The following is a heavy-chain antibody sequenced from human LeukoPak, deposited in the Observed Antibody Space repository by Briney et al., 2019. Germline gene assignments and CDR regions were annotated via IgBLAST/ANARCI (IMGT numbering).Heavy chain of an antibody. D-gene: IGHD4-23*01. CDR1: GGSFSGYY. CDR3: ARQVTPLDYYYYYYYMDV. V-gene: IGHV4-34*01. CDR2: INHSGST. J-gene: IGHJ6*03. Sequence: PSETLSLTCAVDGGSFSGYYGSWIRQPTGKGLEWIGEINHSGSTNYNPSLKSRVTISVDTSKNQFSLKLSSVTAADTAVYYCARQVTPLDYYYYYYYMDVWGKGTTVTISS.